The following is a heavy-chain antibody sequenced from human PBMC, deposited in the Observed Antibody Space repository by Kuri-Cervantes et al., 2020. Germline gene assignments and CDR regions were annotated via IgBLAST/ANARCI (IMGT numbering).Heavy chain of an antibody. CDR2: ISGSGGST. CDR3: ARGPGIAVAGTAFDI. CDR1: GFTFSSYA. D-gene: IGHD6-19*01. J-gene: IGHJ3*02. Sequence: GESLKISCAASGFTFSSYAMSWVRQAPGKGLEWVSAISGSGGSTYYADSVKGRFTISRDNSKNTLYLQMNSLRAEDTAVYYCARGPGIAVAGTAFDIWGQGTMVTVSS. V-gene: IGHV3-23*01.